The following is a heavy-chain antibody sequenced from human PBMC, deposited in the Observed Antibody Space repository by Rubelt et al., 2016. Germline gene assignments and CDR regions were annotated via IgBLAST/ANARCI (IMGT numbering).Heavy chain of an antibody. CDR3: ARVTGVYFDY. Sequence: GGSLRLSCAASGFTFSNAWMTWVRQAPGKGLEWVGRIKRKSDVGTTDYAAPVKGRFTISRDDSKNTLYLQMNSLKTEDTGVYYCARVTGVYFDYWGLGTLVTVSS. V-gene: IGHV3-15*01. CDR2: IKRKSDVGTT. D-gene: IGHD7-27*01. CDR1: GFTFSNAW. J-gene: IGHJ4*02.